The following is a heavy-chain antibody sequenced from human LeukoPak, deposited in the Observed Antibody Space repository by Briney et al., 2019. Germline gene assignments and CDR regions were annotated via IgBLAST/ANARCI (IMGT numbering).Heavy chain of an antibody. CDR1: GFTFSSYE. J-gene: IGHJ4*02. D-gene: IGHD3-9*01. Sequence: QPGGSLRLSCAASGFTFSSYEMNWVRQAPGKGLEWVSYISSSGSTIYYADSVKGRFTISRDNAKNTLYLQMNSLRPEDTGVYYCTTFGIDWPLSYWGQGALVTVSS. CDR3: TTFGIDWPLSY. CDR2: ISSSGSTI. V-gene: IGHV3-48*03.